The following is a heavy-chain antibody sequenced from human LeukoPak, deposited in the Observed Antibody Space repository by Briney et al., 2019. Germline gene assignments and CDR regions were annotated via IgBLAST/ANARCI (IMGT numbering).Heavy chain of an antibody. J-gene: IGHJ3*02. V-gene: IGHV3-30*04. Sequence: GRSLRLSCAASGFTFSSYAVHWVRQAPGKGLEWVAVISYDGSNKYYADSVKGRFTISRDNSKNTLYLQMNSLRAEDTAVYYCARAMLAYCGGDCERNAFDIWGQGTMVTVSS. D-gene: IGHD2-21*02. CDR2: ISYDGSNK. CDR3: ARAMLAYCGGDCERNAFDI. CDR1: GFTFSSYA.